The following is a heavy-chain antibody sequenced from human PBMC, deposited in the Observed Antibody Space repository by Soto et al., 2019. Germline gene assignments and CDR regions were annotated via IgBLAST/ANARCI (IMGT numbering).Heavy chain of an antibody. CDR2: IYHTGTT. D-gene: IGHD3-22*01. V-gene: IGHV4-30-2*01. CDR1: GDSISRGAYY. Sequence: SETLSLTCTVSGDSISRGAYYWTWIRQPPGKGLEWIGYIYHTGTTYYNMSLKSRVTISVDRSKNQFSLKLSSVTAADTAVYYCARGINYYDSSGDSWFDPWGQGTLVTVSS. J-gene: IGHJ5*02. CDR3: ARGINYYDSSGDSWFDP.